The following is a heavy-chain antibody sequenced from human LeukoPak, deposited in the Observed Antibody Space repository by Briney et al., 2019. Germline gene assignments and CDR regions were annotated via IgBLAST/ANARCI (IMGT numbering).Heavy chain of an antibody. D-gene: IGHD2-2*01. J-gene: IGHJ5*02. CDR3: ARMRKSGQLRTNNPGYNWFDP. CDR2: MNPNSGNT. Sequence: ASVKVSCKASGYTFTSYDINWVRQATGQGLEWTGWMNPNSGNTGYAQKFQGRVTMTRNTSISTAYMELSSLRSEDTAVYYCARMRKSGQLRTNNPGYNWFDPWGQGTLVTVSS. V-gene: IGHV1-8*01. CDR1: GYTFTSYD.